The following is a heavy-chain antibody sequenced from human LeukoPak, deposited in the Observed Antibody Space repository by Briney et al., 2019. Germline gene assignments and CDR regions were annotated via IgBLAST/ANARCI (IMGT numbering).Heavy chain of an antibody. CDR1: GFTFSSYA. J-gene: IGHJ4*02. V-gene: IGHV3-30*02. CDR2: IRYDGSNK. D-gene: IGHD2-15*01. Sequence: PGGSLRLSCAASGFTFSSYAMHWVRQAPGKGLEWVAFIRYDGSNKYYADSVKGRFTISRDNSKNTLYLQMNSLRAEDTAVYYCAKLPVQSLPPIDYWGQGTLVTVSS. CDR3: AKLPVQSLPPIDY.